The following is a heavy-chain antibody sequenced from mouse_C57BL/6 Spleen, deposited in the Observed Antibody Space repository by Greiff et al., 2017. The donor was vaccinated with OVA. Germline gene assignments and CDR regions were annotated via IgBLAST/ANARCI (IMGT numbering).Heavy chain of an antibody. CDR1: GYTFTSYT. V-gene: IGHV1-4*01. Sequence: QVQLKESGAELARPGASVKMSCKASGYTFTSYTMHWVKQRPGQGLEWIGYINPSSGYTKYNQKFKDKATLTADKSSSTAYMQLSSLTSEDSAVYYCARKDGSSFYAMDYWGQGTSVTVSS. CDR2: INPSSGYT. J-gene: IGHJ4*01. D-gene: IGHD1-1*01. CDR3: ARKDGSSFYAMDY.